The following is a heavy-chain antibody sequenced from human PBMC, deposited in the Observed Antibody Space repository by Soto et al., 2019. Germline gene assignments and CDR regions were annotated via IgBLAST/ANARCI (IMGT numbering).Heavy chain of an antibody. CDR1: GGSISSYY. CDR3: ARDYPSRGTLVSSI. D-gene: IGHD6-6*01. J-gene: IGHJ4*02. Sequence: PSETLSLTCTVSGGSISSYYWNWIRQPPGKGLEWIGYIYSSGSTNYNPSLKSRLTISVDTSKNQFSLKLTSVTAADTAVYYCARDYPSRGTLVSSIWGQGTLVTVSS. V-gene: IGHV4-59*01. CDR2: IYSSGST.